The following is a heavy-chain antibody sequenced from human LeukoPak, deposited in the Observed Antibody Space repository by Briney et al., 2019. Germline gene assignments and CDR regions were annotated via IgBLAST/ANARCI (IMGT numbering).Heavy chain of an antibody. Sequence: GGSLRLSCAASGFTVSSNYMSWVRQAPGKGLEWVSVIYSGGSTYYADSVKGRFTISRDNSKNTLYLQMNSLRAEDTAVYYCARGHIAVAGNPTGLYYGMDVWGQGTTVTVSS. CDR3: ARGHIAVAGNPTGLYYGMDV. J-gene: IGHJ6*02. D-gene: IGHD6-19*01. CDR1: GFTVSSNY. CDR2: IYSGGST. V-gene: IGHV3-53*01.